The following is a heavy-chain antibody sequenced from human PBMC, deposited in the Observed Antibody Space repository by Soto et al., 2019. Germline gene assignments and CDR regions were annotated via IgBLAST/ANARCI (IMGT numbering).Heavy chain of an antibody. CDR3: APHVHCSGGSCHYDSFDI. D-gene: IGHD2-15*01. CDR2: IRDGGEST. J-gene: IGHJ3*02. V-gene: IGHV3-23*01. Sequence: EVQLLESGGGLVQPGESLRLSCAFSGFIFGNYMMTWVRQAPGKGLEWVSTIRDGGESTYYADSVKGRFTISRDNSXXTXNLQMDRLGVEDTAVYYCAPHVHCSGGSCHYDSFDIRGQGTMVTVSS. CDR1: GFIFGNYM.